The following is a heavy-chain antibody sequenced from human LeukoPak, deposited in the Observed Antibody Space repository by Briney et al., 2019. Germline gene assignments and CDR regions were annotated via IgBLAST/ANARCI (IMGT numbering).Heavy chain of an antibody. V-gene: IGHV1-2*04. CDR3: ARGALTTEDY. CDR2: INPNSGGT. CDR1: GYTFTGYY. Sequence: ASVKVSCKASGYTFTGYYMHWVRQAPGQGLEWMGWINPNSGGTNYAQKFQGWVTMTRDTSISTAYMELSSLRSEDTAVYYCARGALTTEDYWGQGTLVTVSS. J-gene: IGHJ4*02. D-gene: IGHD4-11*01.